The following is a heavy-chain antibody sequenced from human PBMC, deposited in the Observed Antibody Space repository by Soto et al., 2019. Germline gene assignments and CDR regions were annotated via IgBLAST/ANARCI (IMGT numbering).Heavy chain of an antibody. CDR3: ARDRAYPATTYYFDY. J-gene: IGHJ4*02. CDR1: GGSISSGDYY. Sequence: SETLSLTCTVSGGSISSGDYYWSWIRQPPGKGLEWIGYIYYSGSTHYNPSLKSRVTISVDTSKNQFSLKLSSVTAADTAVYYCARDRAYPATTYYFDYWGQGTLVTVSS. V-gene: IGHV4-30-4*01. D-gene: IGHD1-1*01. CDR2: IYYSGST.